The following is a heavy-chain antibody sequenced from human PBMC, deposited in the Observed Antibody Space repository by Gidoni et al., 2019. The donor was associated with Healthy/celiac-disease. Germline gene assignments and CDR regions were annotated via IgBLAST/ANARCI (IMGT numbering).Heavy chain of an antibody. Sequence: QVQLQQWGAGLLKPSETLSLTCAVYGGSFSGYYWRWIRQPPGKGLEWIGEINHRGSTNYNPSLKSRVTISVDTSKNQFSLKLSSVTAADTAVYYCARGRPYYDFWSGYSTYYYYYMDVWGKGTTVTVSS. V-gene: IGHV4-34*01. D-gene: IGHD3-3*01. CDR3: ARGRPYYDFWSGYSTYYYYYMDV. CDR2: INHRGST. CDR1: GGSFSGYY. J-gene: IGHJ6*03.